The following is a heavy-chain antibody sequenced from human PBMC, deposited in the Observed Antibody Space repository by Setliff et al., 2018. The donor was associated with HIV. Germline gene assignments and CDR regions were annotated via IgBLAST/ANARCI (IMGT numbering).Heavy chain of an antibody. D-gene: IGHD3-22*01. Sequence: GGSLRLSCAASGFTFSSYWMSWVRQAPGKGLEWVANIKQDGSEKYYVDSVKGRFTISRDNARKTLYLQMNSLRAEDTAVYYCARDYHAFRMIVVVDNYYGMDVWGQGTTVTVSS. CDR3: ARDYHAFRMIVVVDNYYGMDV. CDR1: GFTFSSYW. V-gene: IGHV3-7*01. J-gene: IGHJ6*02. CDR2: IKQDGSEK.